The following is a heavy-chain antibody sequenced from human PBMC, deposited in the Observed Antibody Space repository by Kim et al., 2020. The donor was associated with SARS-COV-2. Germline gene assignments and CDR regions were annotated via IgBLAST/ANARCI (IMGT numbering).Heavy chain of an antibody. V-gene: IGHV3-23*01. CDR3: AKDWGRDYYHRYGLDA. D-gene: IGHD3-10*01. CDR1: GFTFSDYL. J-gene: IGHJ6*01. CDR2: ISPSGSTT. Sequence: GGSLRLSCAASGFTFSDYLMTWVRQAPGKGLEWVSYISPSGSTTHYADSVKGRFIISRDNSKNTLFLFMNSLRVEDMAMYYCAKDWGRDYYHRYGLDAWG.